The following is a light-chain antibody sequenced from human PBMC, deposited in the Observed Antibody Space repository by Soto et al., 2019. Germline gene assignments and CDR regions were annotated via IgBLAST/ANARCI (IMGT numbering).Light chain of an antibody. CDR2: AAS. V-gene: IGKV1-9*01. CDR1: QSISSY. J-gene: IGKJ1*01. Sequence: DIQMTQSPSSLSASVGDRVTITCRASQSISSYLNWYQQKPGKAPKLLIYAASSLQSGVPSRFSGSGSGTEFTLTISSLQPEDFATYYCQQLNSYSWTFGQGTKVDIK. CDR3: QQLNSYSWT.